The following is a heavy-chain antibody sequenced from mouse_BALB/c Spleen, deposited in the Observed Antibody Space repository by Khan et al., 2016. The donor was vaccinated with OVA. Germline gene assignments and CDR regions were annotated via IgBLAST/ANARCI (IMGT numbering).Heavy chain of an antibody. D-gene: IGHD1-1*01. V-gene: IGHV1S41*01. CDR3: ARSNYSGSGLYAMGD. CDR1: GYTFTSYC. J-gene: IGHJ4*01. Sequence: DLVMHGAAVTMSCKASGYTFTSYCINWLKQRHGQGLEWIGRIAPGRGGTTYTDMFKGKATMTVDASSTTAYIQLSSLTSADSAVFVYARSNYSGSGLYAMGDWGQGSSVTVAS. CDR2: IAPGRGGT.